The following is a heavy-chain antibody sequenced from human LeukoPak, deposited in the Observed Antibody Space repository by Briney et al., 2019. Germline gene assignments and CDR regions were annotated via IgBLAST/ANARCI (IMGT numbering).Heavy chain of an antibody. Sequence: SQTLSLTCTVSGGSISSGGYYWSWIRQHPGTGLEWIGYIYYSGSTYYNPSLKSRVTISVDTSKNQFSLKLSSVTAADTAVYYCARAQGYYYDSSGPTVFDYWGQGTLVTVSS. CDR2: IYYSGST. CDR1: GGSISSGGYY. J-gene: IGHJ4*02. CDR3: ARAQGYYYDSSGPTVFDY. V-gene: IGHV4-31*03. D-gene: IGHD3-22*01.